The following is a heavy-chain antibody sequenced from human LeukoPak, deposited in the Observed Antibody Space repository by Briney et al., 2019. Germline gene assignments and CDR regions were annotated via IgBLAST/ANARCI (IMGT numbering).Heavy chain of an antibody. D-gene: IGHD2-21*01. Sequence: GASVNVSCKFSGYTLTELSMHWVRQALGKGLEWMGGFDPEDGETIYAQKFQGRVTMTEDTSTDTAYMELSSLRSEDTAVYYCATGTVLQGGDRDYWGQGTLVTVSS. J-gene: IGHJ4*02. CDR1: GYTLTELS. CDR2: FDPEDGET. CDR3: ATGTVLQGGDRDY. V-gene: IGHV1-24*01.